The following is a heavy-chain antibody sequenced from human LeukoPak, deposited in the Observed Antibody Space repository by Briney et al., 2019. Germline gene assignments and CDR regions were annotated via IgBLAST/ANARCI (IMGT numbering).Heavy chain of an antibody. J-gene: IGHJ4*02. Sequence: ASVKVSCKVSGYTLTELSMHWVRQAPGKGLEWMGGFDPEDGETIYAQKFQGRVTMTTDTSTSTAYMELRSLRSDDTAVYYCARDKDRRYFDYWGQGTLVTVSS. CDR3: ARDKDRRYFDY. V-gene: IGHV1-24*01. D-gene: IGHD1-14*01. CDR1: GYTLTELS. CDR2: FDPEDGET.